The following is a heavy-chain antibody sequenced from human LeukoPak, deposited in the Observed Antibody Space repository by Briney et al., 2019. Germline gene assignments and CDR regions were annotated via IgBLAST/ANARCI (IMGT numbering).Heavy chain of an antibody. J-gene: IGHJ4*02. CDR3: AKGPYCGGDCYSSFLDY. CDR2: ISHDGSNK. Sequence: PGGSLRLSCAASGFPFSDYGMYWVRQAPGKGLEWLAVISHDGSNKYYADSVKGRITISRDNSMNTLYLQMNSLRAEDTAVYYCAKGPYCGGDCYSSFLDYWGQGTLVTVSS. D-gene: IGHD2-21*02. V-gene: IGHV3-30*18. CDR1: GFPFSDYG.